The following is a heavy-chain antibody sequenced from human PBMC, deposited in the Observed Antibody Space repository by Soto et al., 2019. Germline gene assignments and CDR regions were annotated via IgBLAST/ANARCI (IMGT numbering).Heavy chain of an antibody. J-gene: IGHJ4*02. Sequence: QVQLVQSGAEVKKPGSSVKVSCKASGGIFSTYAISWLRQAPGQGIEWMGGIIPLFGTPNYAQRFQGRVTITADESTSTAYMELSSLRSEDTAVYYCARDRDDYGSGTYYNRIDFWGQGTLVTVSS. CDR2: IIPLFGTP. V-gene: IGHV1-69*01. D-gene: IGHD3-10*01. CDR3: ARDRDDYGSGTYYNRIDF. CDR1: GGIFSTYA.